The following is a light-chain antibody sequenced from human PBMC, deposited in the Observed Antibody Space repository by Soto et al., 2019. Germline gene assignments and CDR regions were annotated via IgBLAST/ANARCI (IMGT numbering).Light chain of an antibody. CDR1: SGDSNYK. CDR3: GADHGSERMAVCSTSCWV. Sequence: QSVLTQPPSASASLGASVTLTCTLSSGDSNYKVDWYPQRPGWGPHYEMRVGTGGIVGSKGYVTPDRFSVLGSGLNRDLIIQNMYEEDESDFHCGADHGSERMAVCSTSCWVFGGGIKLTVL. V-gene: IGLV9-49*01. J-gene: IGLJ3*02. CDR2: VGTGGIVG.